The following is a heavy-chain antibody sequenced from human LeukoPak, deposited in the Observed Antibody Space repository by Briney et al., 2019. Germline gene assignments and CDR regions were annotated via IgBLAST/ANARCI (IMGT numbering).Heavy chain of an antibody. Sequence: PSETLSLTCTVSGYSISSGYYWGWIRQPPGKGLEWIGSFYHSGSTYYNPSLKSRVTISVDTSKNQFSLKLSSVTAADTAVYYCARGEMADMDVWGKGTTVTVSS. CDR2: FYHSGST. V-gene: IGHV4-38-2*02. CDR3: ARGEMADMDV. J-gene: IGHJ6*03. D-gene: IGHD5-24*01. CDR1: GYSISSGYY.